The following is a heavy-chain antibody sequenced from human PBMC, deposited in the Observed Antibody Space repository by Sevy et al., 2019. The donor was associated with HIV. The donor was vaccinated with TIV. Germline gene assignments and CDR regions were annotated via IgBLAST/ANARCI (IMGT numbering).Heavy chain of an antibody. CDR3: ARGGYGLPFDY. Sequence: SETLSLTCTVSGGSISSGGYYWSWIRQHPGKGLEWIGYIYYSGSTYYNPSLKSRVTISVDTSKNQFSLKLSSVTAADTAVYYCARGGYGLPFDYWGHGTLVTVSS. V-gene: IGHV4-31*03. CDR2: IYYSGST. CDR1: GGSISSGGYY. J-gene: IGHJ4*01. D-gene: IGHD5-12*01.